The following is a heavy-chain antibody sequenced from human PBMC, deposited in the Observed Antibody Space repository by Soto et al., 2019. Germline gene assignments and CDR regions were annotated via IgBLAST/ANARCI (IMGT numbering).Heavy chain of an antibody. D-gene: IGHD6-13*01. Sequence: ASVKVSCKASGGTFSSYAISWVRQAPGQGLEWMGGIIPIFGTANYAQKFQGRVTITADESTSTAYMELSSLRSEDTAVYYCAGGSSWYRAFDIWGQGTMVTVSS. CDR3: AGGSSWYRAFDI. CDR1: GGTFSSYA. J-gene: IGHJ3*02. V-gene: IGHV1-69*13. CDR2: IIPIFGTA.